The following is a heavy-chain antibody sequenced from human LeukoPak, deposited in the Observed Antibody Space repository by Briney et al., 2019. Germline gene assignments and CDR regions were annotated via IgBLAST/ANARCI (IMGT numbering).Heavy chain of an antibody. CDR3: AKWSGDYPSYYLDY. Sequence: GGSLRLSCAASGFTFSRFGLHWVRQAPGKGVEWVALIRSDGSSKNYADSVKGRFTISRDTSKNTVHLQMNNLRAEDTAVYYCAKWSGDYPSYYLDYWGQGTLVTVSS. D-gene: IGHD4-17*01. CDR1: GFTFSRFG. CDR2: IRSDGSSK. J-gene: IGHJ4*02. V-gene: IGHV3-30*02.